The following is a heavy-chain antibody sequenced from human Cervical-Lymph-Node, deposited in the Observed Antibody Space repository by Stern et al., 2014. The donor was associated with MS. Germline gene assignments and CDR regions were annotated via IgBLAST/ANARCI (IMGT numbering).Heavy chain of an antibody. CDR3: ARDGNWAHDAFDI. Sequence: EVQLVESGGGLVKPGGSLRLSCAASGFTFSKNAMNWVRQAPGKGLEWVSHINTIGSYINYADSVRGRFTISRDNAKNSMYLQINSLRAEDTAVYYCARDGNWAHDAFDIWGQGTMVTVSS. V-gene: IGHV3-21*01. J-gene: IGHJ3*02. CDR1: GFTFSKNA. D-gene: IGHD7-27*01. CDR2: INTIGSYI.